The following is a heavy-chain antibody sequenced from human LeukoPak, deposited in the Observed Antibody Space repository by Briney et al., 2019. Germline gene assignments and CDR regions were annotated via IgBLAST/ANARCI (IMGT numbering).Heavy chain of an antibody. V-gene: IGHV1-8*01. CDR1: GYTFTSYD. J-gene: IGHJ4*02. D-gene: IGHD3-9*01. CDR2: MNPNSGNT. Sequence: GASVKVSCKASGYTFTSYDINWVRQATGQGLEWMGWMNPNSGNTGYAQKFQGRVTMTRNTSISTAYMKLSSLRSEDTAVYYCARGTYDILTGYLGVYFDYWGQGTLVTVSS. CDR3: ARGTYDILTGYLGVYFDY.